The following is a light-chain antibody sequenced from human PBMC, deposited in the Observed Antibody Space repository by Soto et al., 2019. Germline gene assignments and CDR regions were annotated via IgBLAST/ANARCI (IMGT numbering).Light chain of an antibody. CDR3: QQTHSIPPT. J-gene: IGKJ2*01. V-gene: IGKV1-39*01. CDR1: HIVDTS. CDR2: AAS. Sequence: DIQMTQSPYSLSAAVGDRVTIACRASHIVDTSLNWYQQKPGKAPKLPIYAASSVRSGVPARLSGSGSATFFTLTIHNLQPDDFATYFCQQTHSIPPTFGPGTKVDI.